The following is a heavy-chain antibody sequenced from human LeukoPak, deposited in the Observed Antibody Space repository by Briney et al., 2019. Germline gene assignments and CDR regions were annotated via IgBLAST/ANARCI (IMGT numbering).Heavy chain of an antibody. J-gene: IGHJ4*02. D-gene: IGHD1-26*01. CDR1: GFTFSSYS. Sequence: GGSLRLSCAASGFTFSSYSMNWVRQAPGKGLEWVSYISTSGSTIYYADSVKGRFTISRDNAKNSLYLQMNSLRVEDTAVYYCARDRVVGATSYFDYWGQGTLVTVSS. CDR3: ARDRVVGATSYFDY. V-gene: IGHV3-48*04. CDR2: ISTSGSTI.